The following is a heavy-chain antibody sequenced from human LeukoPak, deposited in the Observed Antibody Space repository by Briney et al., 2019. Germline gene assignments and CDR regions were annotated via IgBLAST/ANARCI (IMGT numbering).Heavy chain of an antibody. J-gene: IGHJ5*02. CDR2: IYYSGST. CDR3: ARTSSGGYNWFDP. CDR1: GGSISSYY. V-gene: IGHV4-59*08. Sequence: SETLSLTCTVSGGSISSYYWSWIRQPPGKGLEWIGYIYYSGSTNYNPSLKSRVTISVDTSKNQFSLKLSSVTAADTAVYYCARTSSGGYNWFDPWGQGTLATVSS. D-gene: IGHD6-19*01.